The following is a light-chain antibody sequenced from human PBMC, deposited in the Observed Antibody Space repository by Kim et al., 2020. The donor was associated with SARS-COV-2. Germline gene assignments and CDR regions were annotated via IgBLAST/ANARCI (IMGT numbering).Light chain of an antibody. CDR1: SSNIGAGYD. CDR3: QSYDSSLSEV. V-gene: IGLV1-40*01. J-gene: IGLJ3*02. CDR2: SNS. Sequence: QSVLTQPPSVSGAPGQRVTISCTGSSSNIGAGYDVHWYQQLPGTAPKLLIYSNSNRPSGVPDRSSGSKSGTSASLAITGLQAEDEADYYCQSYDSSLSEVFGEGTQLTVL.